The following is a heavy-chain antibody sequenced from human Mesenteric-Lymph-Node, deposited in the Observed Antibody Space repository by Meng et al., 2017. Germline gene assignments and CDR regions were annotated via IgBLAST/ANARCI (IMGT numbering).Heavy chain of an antibody. CDR1: GFTVSSNY. CDR3: AKDQIPKHIVVVTAIHSFDY. J-gene: IGHJ4*02. D-gene: IGHD2-21*02. V-gene: IGHV3-53*01. Sequence: GESLKISCAASGFTVSSNYMSWVRQAPGKGLEWVSVIYSGGSTYYADSVKGRFTISRHNSKNTLYLQMNSLRAEDTAVYYCAKDQIPKHIVVVTAIHSFDYWGQGTLVTVSS. CDR2: IYSGGST.